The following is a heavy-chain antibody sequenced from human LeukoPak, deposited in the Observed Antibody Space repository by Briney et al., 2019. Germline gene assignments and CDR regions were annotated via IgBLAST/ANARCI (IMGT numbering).Heavy chain of an antibody. D-gene: IGHD3-10*01. CDR1: GFTFISYE. CDR3: ARGARSVRGVIPYFDY. V-gene: IGHV3-48*03. J-gene: IGHJ4*02. CDR2: INSGGDTL. Sequence: SGGSLRLSCAASGFTFISYEMNWVRQAPGKGLEWISYINSGGDTLYYADSVKGRITVSRDNAKNSLGLQMNSLRAEDTAVYYCARGARSVRGVIPYFDYWGQGTLVTVSS.